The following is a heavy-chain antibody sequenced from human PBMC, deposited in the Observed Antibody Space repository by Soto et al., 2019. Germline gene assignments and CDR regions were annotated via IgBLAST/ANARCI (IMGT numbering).Heavy chain of an antibody. Sequence: ASVKVSCKTSGYTFTDYYTHWVRQAPGQGLEWMGWMNPKSGGAYFAQKFQGRVTLIRDTSIGTAYIEVNSLTSDDTAVYFCTRENIENSDGTSDAFDIWGQGTTVTVSS. CDR2: MNPKSGGA. D-gene: IGHD5-18*01. V-gene: IGHV1-2*02. CDR3: TRENIENSDGTSDAFDI. J-gene: IGHJ3*02. CDR1: GYTFTDYY.